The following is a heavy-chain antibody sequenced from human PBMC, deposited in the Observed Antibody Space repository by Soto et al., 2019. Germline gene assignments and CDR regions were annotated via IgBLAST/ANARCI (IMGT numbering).Heavy chain of an antibody. D-gene: IGHD5-12*01. CDR2: IYYSGST. CDR3: ARGRGYSGYDYDY. CDR1: GGFISSGGYY. V-gene: IGHV4-31*03. Sequence: SETVSLTYTVSGGFISSGGYYWSWIRQHPGKGLEWIGYIYYSGSTYYNPSLESRVTISVDTSKNQFSLKLSSVTAADTAVYYCARGRGYSGYDYDYWGQGTLVTV. J-gene: IGHJ4*02.